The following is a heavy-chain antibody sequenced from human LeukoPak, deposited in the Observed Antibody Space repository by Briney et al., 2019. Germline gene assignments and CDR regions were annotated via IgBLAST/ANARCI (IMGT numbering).Heavy chain of an antibody. CDR2: IYHSGST. V-gene: IGHV4-38-2*02. CDR1: GYSISSGYY. J-gene: IGHJ5*02. D-gene: IGHD3-10*01. CDR3: ARDWYYYGSGSYLRWFDP. Sequence: SETLSLTCTVSGYSISSGYYWGWIRQPPGKGLEWSGSIYHSGSTYYNPSLKSRVTISVDTSKNQFSLKLSSVTAADTAVYYCARDWYYYGSGSYLRWFDPWGQGTLVTVSS.